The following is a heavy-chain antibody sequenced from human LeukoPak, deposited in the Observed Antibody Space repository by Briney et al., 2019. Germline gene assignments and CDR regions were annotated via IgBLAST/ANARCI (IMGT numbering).Heavy chain of an antibody. CDR2: IYFSGNT. J-gene: IGHJ4*02. CDR1: GGSISSSGYY. CDR3: ARRHTNDYGQPYFDY. V-gene: IGHV4-39*01. Sequence: SETLSLTCTVPGGSISSSGYYWGWIRQPPGTGLEWIGSIYFSGNTYYNPSLKSRVTISVDTSKNQFSLKLSSVTAADTALYFCARRHTNDYGQPYFDYWGQGTLVTVSS. D-gene: IGHD4/OR15-4a*01.